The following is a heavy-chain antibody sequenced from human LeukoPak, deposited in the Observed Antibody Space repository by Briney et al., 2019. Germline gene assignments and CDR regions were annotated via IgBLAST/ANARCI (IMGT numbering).Heavy chain of an antibody. Sequence: SETLSLTCTVSGGSISSSSYYWSWIRQPPGKGLEWIGEIYHSGSTNYNPSLKSRVTISVDKTNNQFSLKLSSVTAADTAVYYCARDQSDGDNRRYYFGYWGQGTLVTVSS. CDR1: GGSISSSSYY. CDR2: IYHSGST. D-gene: IGHD4-17*01. CDR3: ARDQSDGDNRRYYFGY. J-gene: IGHJ4*02. V-gene: IGHV4-39*07.